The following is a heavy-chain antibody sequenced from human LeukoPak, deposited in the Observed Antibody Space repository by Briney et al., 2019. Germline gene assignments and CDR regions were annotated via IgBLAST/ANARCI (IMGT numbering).Heavy chain of an antibody. CDR2: ISAYNGNT. J-gene: IGHJ4*02. V-gene: IGHV1-18*01. Sequence: ASLKVSCKASGYTFTSYGISWVRQAPGQGLEWMGWISAYNGNTNYAQKLQGRVTMTTDTSTSTAYMELRSLRSDDTAVYYCARDRSRYSYGWDYFDYGGQGTPVTVSS. CDR3: ARDRSRYSYGWDYFDY. D-gene: IGHD5-18*01. CDR1: GYTFTSYG.